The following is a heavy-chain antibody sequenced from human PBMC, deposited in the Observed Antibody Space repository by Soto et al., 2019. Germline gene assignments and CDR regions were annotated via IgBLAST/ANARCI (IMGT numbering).Heavy chain of an antibody. J-gene: IGHJ6*02. CDR1: GESFSGDY. Sequence: PSETLSLTCAVYGESFSGDYWGWIRQPPGRGLEWIGNIYYSGSTYYTPALKSRVTLSVDTSKNQFSLNLNSVTAADTAVYYCARGGIPPSGYGIAYAMDVWGQGTTVTVSS. CDR3: ARGGIPPSGYGIAYAMDV. D-gene: IGHD2-21*01. V-gene: IGHV4-34*01. CDR2: IYYSGST.